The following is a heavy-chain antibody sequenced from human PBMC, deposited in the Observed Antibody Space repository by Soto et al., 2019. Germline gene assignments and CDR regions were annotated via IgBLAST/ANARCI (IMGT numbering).Heavy chain of an antibody. CDR2: IYSGGST. CDR3: ARATYDSRYGMDG. V-gene: IGHV3-53*01. J-gene: IGHJ6*02. D-gene: IGHD3-22*01. CDR1: GFTVSSNY. Sequence: PGGSLRLSCAASGFTVSSNYMSWVRQAPGKGLEWVSVIYSGGSTYYADSVKGRFTISRDNSKNTLYLQMNSLRAEDTAVYYCARATYDSRYGMDGWGQGTTVTVSS.